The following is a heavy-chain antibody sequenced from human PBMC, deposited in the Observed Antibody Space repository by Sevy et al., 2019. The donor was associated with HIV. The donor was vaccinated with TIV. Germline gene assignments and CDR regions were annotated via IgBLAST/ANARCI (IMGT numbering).Heavy chain of an antibody. D-gene: IGHD3-22*01. CDR2: IYSSGST. J-gene: IGHJ3*02. V-gene: IGHV4-61*01. CDR3: AGSPDSTGYYPAFDI. Sequence: SETLSLTCTVSGGSVRSGSYYWSWIRQPPGKGLEWIGYIYSSGSTISNPSLESRVSISVDTSKNQVSLKLASVTAADTAVYYCAGSPDSTGYYPAFDIWGQGTIVTVSS. CDR1: GGSVRSGSYY.